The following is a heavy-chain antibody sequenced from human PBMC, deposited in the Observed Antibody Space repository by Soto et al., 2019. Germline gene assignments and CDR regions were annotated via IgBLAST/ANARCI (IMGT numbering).Heavy chain of an antibody. Sequence: QVQLQESGPGLVKPSQTLSLTCSVSGGSINSGGYYWSWIRQHPGKGLEWIGYIYYSGSTYYNPSLKSRVTISVDTSKNQFSLRLSSVTAADTVVYYCARPSSGYSSGAFDIWGQGTMVTVSS. CDR3: ARPSSGYSSGAFDI. V-gene: IGHV4-31*03. J-gene: IGHJ3*02. CDR1: GGSINSGGYY. CDR2: IYYSGST. D-gene: IGHD3-22*01.